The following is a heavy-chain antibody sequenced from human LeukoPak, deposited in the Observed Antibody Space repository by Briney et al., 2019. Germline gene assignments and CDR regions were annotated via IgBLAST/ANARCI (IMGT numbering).Heavy chain of an antibody. Sequence: PSETLSLTCAVYGGPFSGYYWSWIRQPPGKGLEWIGEINHSGGTYYKPSLNSRVTMSVDTSKKQFSLRLSSVTAADTAVYYCSGGYVTYYFDYWGQGTLVTVSS. CDR2: INHSGGT. D-gene: IGHD5-12*01. V-gene: IGHV4-34*01. CDR3: SGGYVTYYFDY. J-gene: IGHJ4*02. CDR1: GGPFSGYY.